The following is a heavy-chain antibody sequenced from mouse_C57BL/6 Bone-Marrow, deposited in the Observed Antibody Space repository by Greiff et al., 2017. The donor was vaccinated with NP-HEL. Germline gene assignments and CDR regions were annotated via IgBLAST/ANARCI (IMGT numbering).Heavy chain of an antibody. J-gene: IGHJ3*01. CDR1: GYTFTSYT. CDR2: INPSSGYT. Sequence: LVESGAELARPGASVKMSCKASGYTFTSYTMHWVKQRPGRGLEWIGYINPSSGYTKYNQKFKDKATLTADKSSSTAYMQLSSLTSEDSAVYYCAYYYGSSPWFAYWGQGTLVTVSA. D-gene: IGHD1-1*01. CDR3: AYYYGSSPWFAY. V-gene: IGHV1-4*01.